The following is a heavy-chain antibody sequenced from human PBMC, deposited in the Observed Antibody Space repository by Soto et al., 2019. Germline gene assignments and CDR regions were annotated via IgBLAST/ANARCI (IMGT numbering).Heavy chain of an antibody. V-gene: IGHV3-23*01. Sequence: PGGSLRLSCAASGFTFSTYALTWVRQAPGKGLEWVSAISPNGRNTYYIDSVKGRFTISRDNSKNTLYLQMNSLRVEDTAIYYCAKDSRIQLWLRYISFDYWGLGTLVTAPQ. CDR3: AKDSRIQLWLRYISFDY. CDR2: ISPNGRNT. CDR1: GFTFSTYA. J-gene: IGHJ4*02. D-gene: IGHD5-18*01.